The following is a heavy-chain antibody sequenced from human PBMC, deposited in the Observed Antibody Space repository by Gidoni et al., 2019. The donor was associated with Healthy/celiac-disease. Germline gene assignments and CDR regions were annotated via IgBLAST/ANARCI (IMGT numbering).Heavy chain of an antibody. CDR2: IYYSGST. CDR3: ARASNYDFWSGYPIYGMDV. D-gene: IGHD3-3*01. J-gene: IGHJ6*02. Sequence: QVQLQESGPGLVKPSETLSLTCTVSGGSISSYYWSWIRQPPGKGLEWIGYIYYSGSTNYNPSLKSRVTISVDTSKNQFSLKLSSVTAADTAVYYCARASNYDFWSGYPIYGMDVWGQGTTVTVSS. CDR1: GGSISSYY. V-gene: IGHV4-59*01.